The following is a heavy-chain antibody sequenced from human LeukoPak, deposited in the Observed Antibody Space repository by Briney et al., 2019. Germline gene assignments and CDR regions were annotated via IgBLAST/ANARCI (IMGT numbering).Heavy chain of an antibody. J-gene: IGHJ2*01. CDR1: GFTFSSYS. Sequence: GGSLRPSCAASGFTFSSYSMNWVRQAPGKGLEWVSSISSSSSYIYYADSMKGRFTISRDNAKHSLHLQMNSLRAEDTAVYYCARVRKYSDYYSWYFDLWGRGTLVTVSS. D-gene: IGHD5-12*01. V-gene: IGHV3-21*01. CDR3: ARVRKYSDYYSWYFDL. CDR2: ISSSSSYI.